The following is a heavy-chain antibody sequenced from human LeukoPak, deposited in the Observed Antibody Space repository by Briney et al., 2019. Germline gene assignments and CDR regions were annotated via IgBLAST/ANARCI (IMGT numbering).Heavy chain of an antibody. CDR3: ARGNPLLVVPAAMSSMDV. CDR2: IYHSGST. V-gene: IGHV4-30-2*01. Sequence: PSETLSLTCTASGGSISSGGYYWSWIRQPPGKGLEWIGYIYHSGSTYYNPSLKSRVTISVDRSKNQFSLKLSSVTAADTAVYYCARGNPLLVVPAAMSSMDVWGKGATVTVSS. CDR1: GGSISSGGYY. D-gene: IGHD2-2*01. J-gene: IGHJ6*03.